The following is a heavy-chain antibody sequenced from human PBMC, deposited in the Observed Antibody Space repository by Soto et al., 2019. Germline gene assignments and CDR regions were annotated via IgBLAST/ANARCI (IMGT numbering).Heavy chain of an antibody. CDR1: GYTFTGYY. J-gene: IGHJ4*02. CDR3: ARVRQYYYGSGSYCLDY. V-gene: IGHV1-2*02. Sequence: ASVKVSCKASGYTFTGYYMHWVRQAPGQGLEWMGWINPNSGGTNYAQKFQGRVTMTRDTSISTAYMELSRLRSDDTAVYYCARVRQYYYGSGSYCLDYWGQGTLVTVSS. D-gene: IGHD3-10*01. CDR2: INPNSGGT.